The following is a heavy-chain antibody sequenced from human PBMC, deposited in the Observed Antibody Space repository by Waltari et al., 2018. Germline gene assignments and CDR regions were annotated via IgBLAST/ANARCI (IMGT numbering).Heavy chain of an antibody. Sequence: EVQLVESGGDLVQPGESLRLSCGASGFTFSSYWMSWVRQAPGKGLEWVANINQDGSEKHYVDSVKGRLTISRDNTKNSLFLQMNSLRAEDTALYYCARGPPGKNAGRHGFWGQGTLVTVS. J-gene: IGHJ1*01. D-gene: IGHD2-15*01. V-gene: IGHV3-7*01. CDR3: ARGPPGKNAGRHGF. CDR1: GFTFSSYW. CDR2: INQDGSEK.